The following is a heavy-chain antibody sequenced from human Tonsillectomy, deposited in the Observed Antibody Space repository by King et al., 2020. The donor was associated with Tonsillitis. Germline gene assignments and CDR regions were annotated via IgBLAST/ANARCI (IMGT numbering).Heavy chain of an antibody. CDR2: IWYDGSNK. Sequence: VQLVESGGGVVQPGRSLRLSCAASGFSFSVYGMHWVRQAPGKGLEWVAVIWYDGSNKYYADSVKGRFTISRDNSKNTLYLQMNSLRAEDTAVYYCARDPGWGSSNNDPYYYYGMDVWGQGTTVTVSS. CDR1: GFSFSVYG. J-gene: IGHJ6*02. V-gene: IGHV3-33*01. CDR3: ARDPGWGSSNNDPYYYYGMDV. D-gene: IGHD6-6*01.